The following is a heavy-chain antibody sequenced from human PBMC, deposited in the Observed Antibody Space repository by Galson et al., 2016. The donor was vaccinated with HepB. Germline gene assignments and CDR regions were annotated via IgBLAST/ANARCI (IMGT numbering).Heavy chain of an antibody. J-gene: IGHJ4*02. Sequence: SVKVSCKASGYTFTDYYIHWVRQAPGHGLEWVGRINPNSGLTNFAQKFQGRVILTRDKSSTTASMELSRLTSDATALYYCARSKKVEANFFGRRKGTGHFYLDFWGQGTLVTVSP. D-gene: IGHD1-26*01. CDR3: ARSKKVEANFFGRRKGTGHFYLDF. CDR2: INPNSGLT. V-gene: IGHV1-2*06. CDR1: GYTFTDYY.